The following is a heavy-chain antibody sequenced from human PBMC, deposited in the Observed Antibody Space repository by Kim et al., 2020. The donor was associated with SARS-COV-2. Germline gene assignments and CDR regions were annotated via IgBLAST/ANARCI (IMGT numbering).Heavy chain of an antibody. CDR2: IYYSGST. CDR3: ARVPGIAVAGTRPVYYYGMDV. Sequence: SETLSLTCTVSGGSISSYYWSWIRQPPGKGLEWIGYIYYSGSTNYNPSLKSRVTISVDTSKNQFSLKLSSVTAADTAVYYCARVPGIAVAGTRPVYYYGMDVWGQGTTVTVSS. CDR1: GGSISSYY. V-gene: IGHV4-59*01. D-gene: IGHD6-19*01. J-gene: IGHJ6*02.